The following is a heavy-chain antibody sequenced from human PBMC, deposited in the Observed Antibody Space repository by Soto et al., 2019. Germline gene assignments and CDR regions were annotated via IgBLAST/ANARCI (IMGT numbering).Heavy chain of an antibody. J-gene: IGHJ6*02. CDR1: GYTFTSYG. V-gene: IGHV1-18*04. CDR3: AAGDIVVVPAASDPGGGYYYYGMDV. D-gene: IGHD2-2*01. CDR2: ISAYNGNT. Sequence: ASVKVSCKASGYTFTSYGISWVRQAPGQGLEWMGWISAYNGNTNYAQKLQGRVTMTTDTSTSTAYMELRSLRSDDTAVYYCAAGDIVVVPAASDPGGGYYYYGMDVWGQGTTVTVSS.